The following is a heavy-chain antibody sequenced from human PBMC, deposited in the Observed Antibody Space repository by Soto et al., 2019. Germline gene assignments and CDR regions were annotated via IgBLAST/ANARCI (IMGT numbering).Heavy chain of an antibody. V-gene: IGHV3-30-3*01. CDR2: ISYDGSNK. J-gene: IGHJ4*02. CDR3: ARDSPDYGGNPPWWYFDY. CDR1: GFTFSSYA. Sequence: QVQLVESGGGVVQPGRSLRLSCAASGFTFSSYAMHWVRQAPGKGLEWVAVISYDGSNKYYADSVKGRFTISRDNSKNTMYLQMNSLRAEDTAVYYCARDSPDYGGNPPWWYFDYWGQGTLVTVSS. D-gene: IGHD4-17*01.